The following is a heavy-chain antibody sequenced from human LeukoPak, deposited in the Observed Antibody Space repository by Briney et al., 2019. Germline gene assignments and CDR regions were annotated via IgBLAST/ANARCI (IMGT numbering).Heavy chain of an antibody. CDR1: GGSFSGHY. J-gene: IGHJ5*02. CDR2: INDSGIT. Sequence: SETLSLTCAVSGGSFSGHYWSWIRQPPGKGLEWMGEINDSGITNYNPSLKSRVTISADTSKNQFSLKLSSVTAADTAVYYCAKNNWFDPWGQGTLVTVSS. CDR3: AKNNWFDP. V-gene: IGHV4-34*01.